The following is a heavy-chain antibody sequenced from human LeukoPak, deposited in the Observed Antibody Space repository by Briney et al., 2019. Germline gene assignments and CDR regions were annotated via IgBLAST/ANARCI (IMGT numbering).Heavy chain of an antibody. CDR3: ARWYYYETSGLYYGSFDN. V-gene: IGHV3-21*04. CDR2: ITTTGTYI. CDR1: GFSFSDYN. Sequence: GGSLRLSCAASGFSFSDYNMNWVRQAPGKALEWVSSITTTGTYIYYADSVRGRFTISRDNARNTLYLQMNSLRAEDTAVYYCARWYYYETSGLYYGSFDNWDQGTLVTVSS. J-gene: IGHJ5*02. D-gene: IGHD3-22*01.